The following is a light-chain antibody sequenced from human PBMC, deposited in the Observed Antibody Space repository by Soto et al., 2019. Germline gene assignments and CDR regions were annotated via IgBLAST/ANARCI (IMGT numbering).Light chain of an antibody. V-gene: IGKV3-20*01. CDR3: QQYNGYSVYT. CDR1: QTVSSNY. CDR2: GAS. J-gene: IGKJ2*01. Sequence: ENVLTQSPDTLSLSPGEGATLSCRASQTVSSNYLAWYQHRPGQAPKLIIHGASYTAPGIPDRFSGSGSGADFTLTISRLEPEDFATYHCQQYNGYSVYTFGQGTKLEIK.